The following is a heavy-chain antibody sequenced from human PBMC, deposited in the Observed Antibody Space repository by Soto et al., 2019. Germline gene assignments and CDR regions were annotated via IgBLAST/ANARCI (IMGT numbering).Heavy chain of an antibody. J-gene: IGHJ3*02. CDR2: INSDGSST. D-gene: IGHD6-19*01. Sequence: EVQLVESGGGLVQPGGSLRLSCAASGFTFSSYWMHWVHQVPGKGLVWVSRINSDGSSTTYADSVKGRFTISRDNAKNTLYLQMNSLRAEDTAVYYCTRGHYSSGWLDAFDIWGQGTMVTVSS. V-gene: IGHV3-74*03. CDR3: TRGHYSSGWLDAFDI. CDR1: GFTFSSYW.